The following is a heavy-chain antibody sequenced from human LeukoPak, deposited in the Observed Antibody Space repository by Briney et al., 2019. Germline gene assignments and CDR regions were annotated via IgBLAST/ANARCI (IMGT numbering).Heavy chain of an antibody. V-gene: IGHV1-18*01. CDR3: ARAGGSYSPSDY. CDR2: INAYNDNT. D-gene: IGHD2-21*01. Sequence: ASVKVSCKASGYTFTSYGISWVRQAPGQGLEWMGWINAYNDNTNYAQKFQGRVTMTIDTSTSTAYMELRSLRSDDTAVFYCARAGGSYSPSDYWGQGTLVTVSS. J-gene: IGHJ4*02. CDR1: GYTFTSYG.